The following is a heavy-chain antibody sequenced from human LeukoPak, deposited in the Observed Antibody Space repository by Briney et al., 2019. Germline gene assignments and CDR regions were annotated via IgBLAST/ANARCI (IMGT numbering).Heavy chain of an antibody. D-gene: IGHD5-18*01. V-gene: IGHV3-74*01. CDR2: INSDGSTT. Sequence: GGSLRLACAASGFTFSTYWMHWVRQSPGKGLVWVSRINSDGSTTNYADSVKGRFTISRDNAKNSLYLQMNSLRVEDTAVYYCARIQRGHTYGTGDYWGQGTLVTVSS. CDR3: ARIQRGHTYGTGDY. J-gene: IGHJ4*02. CDR1: GFTFSTYW.